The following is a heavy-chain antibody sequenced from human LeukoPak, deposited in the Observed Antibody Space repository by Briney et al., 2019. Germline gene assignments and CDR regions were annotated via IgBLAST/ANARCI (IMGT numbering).Heavy chain of an antibody. V-gene: IGHV1-46*01. Sequence: EASVKVSCKASGYTFTNYYMHWVRQAPGQGLEWMGTINPSGGSTSYAQKFQGRVTMTRDTSTSTVYMELNSLTSEDTAMYYCARRNHVAGTGGWFDPWGQGTLVTVSS. CDR1: GYTFTNYY. CDR2: INPSGGST. CDR3: ARRNHVAGTGGWFDP. J-gene: IGHJ5*02. D-gene: IGHD6-19*01.